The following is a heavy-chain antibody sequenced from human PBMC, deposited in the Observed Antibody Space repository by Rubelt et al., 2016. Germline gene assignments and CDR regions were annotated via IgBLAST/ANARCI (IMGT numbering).Heavy chain of an antibody. CDR1: GYTFVNYG. V-gene: IGHV1-18*01. Sequence: QLVQSGAEVKNPGASVKVSCKASGYTFVNYGISWVRQAPGQGLEWMGWISTYNGDTKYAQKFQGRVAMTADASTSTAYMELRSLRSDDTAVYYCARVGDTWGFDYWGQGTLVTVSS. CDR2: ISTYNGDT. J-gene: IGHJ4*02. CDR3: ARVGDTWGFDY. D-gene: IGHD2-21*01.